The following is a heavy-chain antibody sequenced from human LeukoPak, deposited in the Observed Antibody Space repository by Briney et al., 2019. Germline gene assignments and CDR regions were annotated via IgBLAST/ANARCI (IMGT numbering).Heavy chain of an antibody. J-gene: IGHJ5*02. CDR1: GFTFSSYA. Sequence: GGSLRLSCAASGFTFSSYAMSWVRQAPGKGLEWVSAISGSGGSTYYADSVKGRFTISRDNSKNTLYLQMNSLRAEDTAVYYCAKYPAQKTYYDILTGFNWFDPWGQGTLVTVSS. D-gene: IGHD3-9*01. CDR3: AKYPAQKTYYDILTGFNWFDP. V-gene: IGHV3-23*01. CDR2: ISGSGGST.